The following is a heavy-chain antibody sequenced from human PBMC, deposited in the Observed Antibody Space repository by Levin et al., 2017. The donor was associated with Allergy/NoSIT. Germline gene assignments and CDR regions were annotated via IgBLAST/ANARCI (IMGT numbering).Heavy chain of an antibody. V-gene: IGHV4-31*03. J-gene: IGHJ4*02. Sequence: SETLSLTCTVSGGFISSGGYYWSWIRQHPGKGLEWIGYIYYSGSTYYNPSLKSRVTISVDTSKNHFSLNLSSVTAADTAVYYCARDEGGWYFDYWGQGTLVTVSS. CDR3: ARDEGGWYFDY. D-gene: IGHD6-19*01. CDR2: IYYSGST. CDR1: GGFISSGGYY.